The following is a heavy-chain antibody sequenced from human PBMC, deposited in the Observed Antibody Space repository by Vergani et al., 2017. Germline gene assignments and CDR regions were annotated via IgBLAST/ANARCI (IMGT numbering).Heavy chain of an antibody. V-gene: IGHV3-21*01. CDR2: ISSSSSYI. CDR1: GFTFSSYS. CDR3: ARDWGVNYYDSSGYQLGD. D-gene: IGHD3-22*01. J-gene: IGHJ4*02. Sequence: EVQLVESGGGLVKPGGSLRLSCAASGFTFSSYSMNWVRQAPGKGLEWVSSISSSSSYIYYADSVKGRFTISRDNSKNTLYLQMNSLRAEDTAVYYCARDWGVNYYDSSGYQLGDWGQGTLVTVSS.